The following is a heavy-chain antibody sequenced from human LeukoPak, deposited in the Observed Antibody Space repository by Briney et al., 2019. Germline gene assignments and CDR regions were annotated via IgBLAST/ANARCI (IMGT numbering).Heavy chain of an antibody. CDR1: GSSFTSYW. Sequence: LGASLQISCKGSGSSFTSYWIGWVRQLPGKGLEWMGIIYPGDSDTRYSPSFQGQVTISADKSISTAYLQWSSLKASDTAMYFCARDLSNGDCFDSWGQGTLVTVSS. CDR2: IYPGDSDT. D-gene: IGHD4-17*01. J-gene: IGHJ4*02. CDR3: ARDLSNGDCFDS. V-gene: IGHV5-51*01.